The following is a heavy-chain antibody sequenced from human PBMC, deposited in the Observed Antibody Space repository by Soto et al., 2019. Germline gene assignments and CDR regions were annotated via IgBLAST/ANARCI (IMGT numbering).Heavy chain of an antibody. D-gene: IGHD1-26*01. J-gene: IGHJ4*02. V-gene: IGHV4-59*08. CDR1: GGTISSWY. CDR2: IYYSEST. CDR3: ARRYGSAIDY. Sequence: SETLSLTCTVSGGTISSWYWSWIRQPPGKGLEWIGYIYYSESTNCNPSLKSRVTISVDTSKNQFSLKLSSVTAADTAVYYCARRYGSAIDYWGQGTLVTVSS.